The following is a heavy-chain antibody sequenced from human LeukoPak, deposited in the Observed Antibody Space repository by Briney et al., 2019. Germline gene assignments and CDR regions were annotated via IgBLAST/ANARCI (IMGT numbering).Heavy chain of an antibody. CDR1: GGSISSSSYY. CDR3: ARLPDQQLDPFDY. J-gene: IGHJ4*02. Sequence: PSETLSLTCTVSGGSISSSSYYWGWIRQPPGKGLEWIGSIYYSGSTCYNPSLKSRVTISVDTSKNQFSLKLSSVTAADTAVYYCARLPDQQLDPFDYWGQGTLVTVSS. CDR2: IYYSGST. D-gene: IGHD6-13*01. V-gene: IGHV4-39*01.